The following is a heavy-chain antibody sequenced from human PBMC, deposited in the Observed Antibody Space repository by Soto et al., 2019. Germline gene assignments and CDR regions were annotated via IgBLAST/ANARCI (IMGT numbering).Heavy chain of an antibody. CDR3: AKPVGFVGVAGTPRYYYGMDV. J-gene: IGHJ6*04. D-gene: IGHD6-19*01. CDR2: ISSSSSTI. Sequence: GGSLRLSCAASGFTFSSYSMNWVRQAPGKGLEWVSYISSSSSTIYYADSVKGRFTISRDNAKNPLYLQMNSLRAEDTAVYYCAKPVGFVGVAGTPRYYYGMDVWGEGTTVTVSS. CDR1: GFTFSSYS. V-gene: IGHV3-48*01.